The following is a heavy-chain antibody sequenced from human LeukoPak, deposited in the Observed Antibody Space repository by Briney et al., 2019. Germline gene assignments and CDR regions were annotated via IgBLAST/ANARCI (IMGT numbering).Heavy chain of an antibody. D-gene: IGHD3-22*01. V-gene: IGHV3-7*03. CDR3: ARDANYYDSRGENYFNC. Sequence: GGSLRLSCAASGFAFSSYWMSWVRQAPGKGLEWVANIKRDGSDTYYVDSVKGRFTISRDNAKNSLYLQMNSLRAEDTAVYYCARDANYYDSRGENYFNCWGQGTLVTVSS. J-gene: IGHJ4*02. CDR2: IKRDGSDT. CDR1: GFAFSSYW.